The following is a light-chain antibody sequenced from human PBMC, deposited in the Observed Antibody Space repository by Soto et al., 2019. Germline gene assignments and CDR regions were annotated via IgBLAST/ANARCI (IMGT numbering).Light chain of an antibody. J-gene: IGKJ4*01. CDR1: QSINNY. CDR3: QYRGIWPPGAT. CDR2: DAS. Sequence: EIVLTQSPVTLSLSPGERATLSCRGSQSINNYLAWYQQKPGQPPRLLIYDASNRATAIPVRFSGSGSGTYFTLPISSLEPEDSAFYYCQYRGIWPPGATFGGGTKVEIK. V-gene: IGKV3-11*01.